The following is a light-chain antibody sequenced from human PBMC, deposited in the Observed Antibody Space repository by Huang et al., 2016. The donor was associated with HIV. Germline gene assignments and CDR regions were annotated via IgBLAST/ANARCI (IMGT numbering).Light chain of an antibody. CDR1: QSVGSF. Sequence: EIVLTQSPATLSLSPGERATLSCRASQSVGSFLAWYQQKPGQAPRLLIYDASYSATGIPARFSGSGSGTDVTLTISSLEPEDFAVYYCQQRTYSFTFGPGTKVD. CDR2: DAS. J-gene: IGKJ3*01. V-gene: IGKV3-11*01. CDR3: QQRTYSFT.